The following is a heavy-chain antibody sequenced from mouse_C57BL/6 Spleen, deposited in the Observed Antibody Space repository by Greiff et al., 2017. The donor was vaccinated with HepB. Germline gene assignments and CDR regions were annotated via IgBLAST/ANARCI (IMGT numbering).Heavy chain of an antibody. V-gene: IGHV1-64*01. D-gene: IGHD1-1*01. CDR3: AGAPYGSSYFDD. CDR2: IHPNSGST. Sequence: QVQLQQPGAELVKPGASVKLSCKASGYTFTSYWMHWVKQRPGQGLEWIGMIHPNSGSTNYNEKFKSKATLTVDKSSSTAYMQLSSLTSEDSAVYYCAGAPYGSSYFDDWGQGTTLTVSS. J-gene: IGHJ2*01. CDR1: GYTFTSYW.